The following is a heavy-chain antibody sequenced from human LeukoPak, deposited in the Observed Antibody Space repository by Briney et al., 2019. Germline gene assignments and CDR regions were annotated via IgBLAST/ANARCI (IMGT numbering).Heavy chain of an antibody. CDR3: ARGGTTGGSYLNFNY. Sequence: SETLSLTCTVSGGSISSYYWSWIRQPAGKGLEWIGRIYTSGSTNYNPSPKSRVTMSVDTSKNQFSLKLSSVTAADTAVYYCARGGTTGGSYLNFNYWGQGTLVTVSS. CDR1: GGSISSYY. J-gene: IGHJ4*02. CDR2: IYTSGST. D-gene: IGHD1-26*01. V-gene: IGHV4-4*07.